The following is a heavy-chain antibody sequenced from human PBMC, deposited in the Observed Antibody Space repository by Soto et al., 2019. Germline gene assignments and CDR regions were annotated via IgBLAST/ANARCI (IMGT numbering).Heavy chain of an antibody. CDR1: ELPFTDYS. D-gene: IGHD7-27*01. J-gene: IGHJ4*02. V-gene: IGHV3-30*04. CDR3: ARDAGNTGGFPFFDF. Sequence: PGGSLRLSCAVSELPFTDYSMHWVRQTADKGLEWVAFISHDGRNTFYSDSVKGRFTISRDDSRNMLFLQMSGVTVEDTAVYFCARDAGNTGGFPFFDFWGQGKLVTVSS. CDR2: ISHDGRNT.